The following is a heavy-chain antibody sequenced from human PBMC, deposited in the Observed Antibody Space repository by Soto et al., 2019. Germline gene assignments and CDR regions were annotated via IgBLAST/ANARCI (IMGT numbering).Heavy chain of an antibody. CDR2: ISYDSSNK. CDR3: AKLVIGYCSGNTCDDY. V-gene: IGHV3-30*18. D-gene: IGHD2-15*01. Sequence: VQLLESGGGLIQPGGSLRLSCAASGFTFSYGIHWLRQAPGKGLEWVAYISYDSSNKFYGDSVKGRFPISRDNSKNTQFLQMNSLRAEDTAVYYCAKLVIGYCSGNTCDDYWGQGTLVAVSS. CDR1: GFTFSYG. J-gene: IGHJ4*02.